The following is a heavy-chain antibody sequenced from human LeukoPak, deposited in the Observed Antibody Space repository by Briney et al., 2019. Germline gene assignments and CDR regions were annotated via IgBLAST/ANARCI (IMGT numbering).Heavy chain of an antibody. CDR2: ISAYKGNT. V-gene: IGHV1-18*01. CDR3: ARALESCRGGSCYAYYFDN. CDR1: RYSFTSYG. J-gene: IGHJ4*02. D-gene: IGHD2-15*01. Sequence: SSVKVSCKASRYSFTSYGISWGRQAPGQGLKWMGWISAYKGNTNYAQKLQGRVTMTTDTSTSTAYMDVRSLRSDDTAVYYCARALESCRGGSCYAYYFDNWGQGTLVTVSS.